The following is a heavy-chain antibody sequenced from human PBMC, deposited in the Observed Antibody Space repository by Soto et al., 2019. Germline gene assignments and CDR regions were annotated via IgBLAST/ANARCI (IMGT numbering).Heavy chain of an antibody. CDR3: ARQGFGELHGLVDV. J-gene: IGHJ6*02. CDR2: INHSGST. Sequence: SETLSLTCAVYGGSFSGYYWTWIRQPPGTGLEWIGEINHSGSTNYNPSLRSRVTISLDTSKNQFSLNLSSVTAADTALYYCARQGFGELHGLVDVWGQGTTVTVSS. D-gene: IGHD3-10*01. V-gene: IGHV4-34*01. CDR1: GGSFSGYY.